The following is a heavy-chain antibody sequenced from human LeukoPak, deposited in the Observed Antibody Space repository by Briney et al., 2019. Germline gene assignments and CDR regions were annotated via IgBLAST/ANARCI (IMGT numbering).Heavy chain of an antibody. CDR1: GYSFTSYW. Sequence: GESLKISCKGSGYSFTSYWIGWVRQMSGKGLEWMGIICPGDSDTRYSPSFQGRVTISADKSISTAYLRWSSLKASDTAMYYCARSRSSGWYFDYWGQGTLVTVSS. V-gene: IGHV5-51*01. CDR2: ICPGDSDT. D-gene: IGHD6-19*01. J-gene: IGHJ4*02. CDR3: ARSRSSGWYFDY.